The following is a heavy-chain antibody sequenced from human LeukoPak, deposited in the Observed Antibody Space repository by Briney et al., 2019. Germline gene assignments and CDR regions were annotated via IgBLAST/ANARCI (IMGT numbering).Heavy chain of an antibody. V-gene: IGHV3-7*01. D-gene: IGHD6-19*01. CDR3: AGSGWQVYFDH. CDR1: GFTFTSYW. Sequence: SGGSLRLSCAASGFTFTSYWMSWVRQAPGKGLEWVANIKQDGSERYYVDSVKGRFTISRDNAKNSLYLQMNSLRAEDTGVYYCAGSGWQVYFDHWGQGTLVTVSS. J-gene: IGHJ4*02. CDR2: IKQDGSER.